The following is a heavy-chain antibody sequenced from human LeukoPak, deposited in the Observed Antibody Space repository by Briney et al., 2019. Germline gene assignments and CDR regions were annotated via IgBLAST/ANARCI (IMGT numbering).Heavy chain of an antibody. D-gene: IGHD2-15*01. V-gene: IGHV3-7*01. CDR2: IKETGSET. CDR3: AREDGYCSGGNCYSYFDS. CDR1: GFTFSHFW. J-gene: IGHJ4*02. Sequence: GGSLRLSCAASGFTFSHFWMSWVRQAPGKGLEWVAYIKETGSETYYVDSVKGRFTITRDNTRNSLFLQMYSLRAEDTAVYFCAREDGYCSGGNCYSYFDSWGQGTLVTVSS.